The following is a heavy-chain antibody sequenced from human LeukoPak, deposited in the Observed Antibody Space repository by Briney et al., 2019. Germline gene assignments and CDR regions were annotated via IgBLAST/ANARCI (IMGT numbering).Heavy chain of an antibody. CDR2: IYTSGST. V-gene: IGHV4-4*07. CDR1: GGSISSYY. D-gene: IGHD7-27*01. Sequence: SETLSLTCTVSGGSISSYYWSWIRQPAGKGLEWIGHIYTSGSTNYNPSLKSRVTMSVDTSKNQFSLKLSSVTAADTAVYYCARRGVGTNWFDPWGQEPWSPSPQ. CDR3: ARRGVGTNWFDP. J-gene: IGHJ5*02.